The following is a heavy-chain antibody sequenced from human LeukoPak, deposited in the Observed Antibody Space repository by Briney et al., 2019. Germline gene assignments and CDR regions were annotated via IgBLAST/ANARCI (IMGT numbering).Heavy chain of an antibody. V-gene: IGHV4-31*03. D-gene: IGHD3-22*01. CDR1: GGSISSGGYY. CDR3: ASLDSSGYTPTSYFDY. CDR2: IYYSGST. Sequence: PSQTLSFTCTVSGGSISSGGYYWSWVRQHPGKGLEWIGYIYYSGSTYYNPSLKSRVTISVDTSKNQFSLKLSSVTAADTAVYYCASLDSSGYTPTSYFDYWGQGTLVTVSS. J-gene: IGHJ4*02.